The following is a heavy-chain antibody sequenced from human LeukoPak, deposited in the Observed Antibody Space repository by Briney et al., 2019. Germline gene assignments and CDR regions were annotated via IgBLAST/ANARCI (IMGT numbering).Heavy chain of an antibody. Sequence: PSETLSLTCAVYGGSFSGYYWSWIRQPPGKGLEWIGEINHSGSTNYNPSLKSRVTISVDTSKNQFSLKLSSVTAADTAVYYCARGVRQYSGYDFYYYYYMDVWGKGTTVTVSS. V-gene: IGHV4-34*01. CDR3: ARGVRQYSGYDFYYYYYMDV. J-gene: IGHJ6*03. CDR2: INHSGST. CDR1: GGSFSGYY. D-gene: IGHD5-12*01.